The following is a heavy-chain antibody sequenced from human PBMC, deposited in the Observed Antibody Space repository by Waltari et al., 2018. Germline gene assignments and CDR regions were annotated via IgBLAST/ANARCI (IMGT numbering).Heavy chain of an antibody. CDR3: AKGRIEYGDS. V-gene: IGHV4-39*01. Sequence: QLHLQQSGPGLVKPSETLSLTCRVSGYSIRTSRYYWGWIRQPPGKGLEWIGSAFHGGTTHYNPSLKSRVTISIDTSRNQFSLTLSSVTAADTAMYFCAKGRIEYGDSWGQGTLVTVSS. CDR2: AFHGGTT. CDR1: GYSIRTSRYY. J-gene: IGHJ4*02. D-gene: IGHD6-6*01.